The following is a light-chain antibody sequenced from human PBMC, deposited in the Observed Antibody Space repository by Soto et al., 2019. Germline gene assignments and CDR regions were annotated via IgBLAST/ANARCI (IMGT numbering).Light chain of an antibody. J-gene: IGLJ2*01. CDR2: RNN. CDR3: AAWDDSRSGVV. CDR1: SSNIGSNY. V-gene: IGLV1-47*01. Sequence: QLVLTQPPSASGTPGQRVTLSCSGSSSNIGSNYVYWYQQLPGTAPKLLIYRNNQRPSGVPDRFSGSKSGTSASLAISGLRSEDEADYYCAAWDDSRSGVVFGGGTKLTVL.